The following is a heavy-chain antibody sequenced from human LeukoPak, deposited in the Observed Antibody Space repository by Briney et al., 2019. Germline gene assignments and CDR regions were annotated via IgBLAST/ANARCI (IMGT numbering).Heavy chain of an antibody. V-gene: IGHV1-2*02. CDR1: GYTFTGYY. Sequence: ASVKVSCKASGYTFTGYYMHWVRQAPGQGLEWMGWINPNSGGTNYAQKFQGRVTMTRDTSISTAYMELSRLRSDDTAVYYCARDQLFGYYDSRRNLFYDYWGQGTLVTVSS. CDR2: INPNSGGT. CDR3: ARDQLFGYYDSRRNLFYDY. D-gene: IGHD3-22*01. J-gene: IGHJ4*02.